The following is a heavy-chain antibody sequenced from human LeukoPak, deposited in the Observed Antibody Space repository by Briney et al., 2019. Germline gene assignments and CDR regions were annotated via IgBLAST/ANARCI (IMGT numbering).Heavy chain of an antibody. J-gene: IGHJ4*02. V-gene: IGHV1-2*02. D-gene: IGHD6-19*01. CDR1: GYTFTSYY. CDR2: INPKSGGT. CDR3: ARHYTSGWYSD. Sequence: GESLKISCKGTGYTFTSYYMHWVRQAPGQGLEWMGWINPKSGGTNYAQKFQGRVTMTRDTSISTAYMELSGLRSDDTAVYYCARHYTSGWYSDWGQGTLVTVSS.